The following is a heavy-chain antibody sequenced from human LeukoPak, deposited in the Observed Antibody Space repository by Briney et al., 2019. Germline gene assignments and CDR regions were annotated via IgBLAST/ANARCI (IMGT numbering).Heavy chain of an antibody. CDR1: GYTFTSYG. CDR3: ARIVWSGYLHYGMDV. V-gene: IGHV1-18*01. J-gene: IGHJ6*02. Sequence: ASVKVSCKASGYTFTSYGISWVRQAPGQGLEWMGWISAYNGNTNYAQKLQGRVTMTTDTSTSTAYMELRSLKSDDTAVYYCARIVWSGYLHYGMDVWGQGTTVTVSS. D-gene: IGHD3-3*01. CDR2: ISAYNGNT.